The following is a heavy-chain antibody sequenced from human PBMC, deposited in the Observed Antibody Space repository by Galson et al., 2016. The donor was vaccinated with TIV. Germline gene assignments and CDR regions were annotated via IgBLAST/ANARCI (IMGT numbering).Heavy chain of an antibody. CDR2: IIPMFGTA. CDR3: AKDRNTAFDTHYSYCGLDV. V-gene: IGHV1-69*13. J-gene: IGHJ6*02. Sequence: SVKVSCKASGGTFSSYVIKWVRQAPGQGLEWMGEIIPMFGTANYAQKFQGRVTITADESTSTAYMELSSLRSEDTAVYYCAKDRNTAFDTHYSYCGLDVWGQGTKVIVSS. CDR1: GGTFSSYV. D-gene: IGHD5-18*01.